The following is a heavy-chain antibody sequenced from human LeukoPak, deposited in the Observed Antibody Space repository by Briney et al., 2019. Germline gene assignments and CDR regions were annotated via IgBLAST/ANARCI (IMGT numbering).Heavy chain of an antibody. CDR2: IKQDGGEK. CDR3: ARVRSGYSFDD. CDR1: GFTFSGFW. V-gene: IGHV3-7*05. Sequence: GGSLRLSCAASGFTFSGFWMSWVRQAPGKGLEWVAKIKQDGGEKYYVDSVKGRFTISRDNAKNSLYPQMNSLRAEDTAVYYCARVRSGYSFDDWGQGTLVTVSS. J-gene: IGHJ4*02. D-gene: IGHD1-1*01.